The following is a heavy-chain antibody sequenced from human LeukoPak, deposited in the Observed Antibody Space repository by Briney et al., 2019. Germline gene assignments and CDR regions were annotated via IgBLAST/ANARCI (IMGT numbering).Heavy chain of an antibody. Sequence: GGSLRLSCAASGFTFSSSAMNWVRQAPGQGLEWVSAISGSGGSTYYADSVKGRFTISRDNSRNTLYLQMNSLRAEDTAVYYCAKGPLLWNWGQGTLVTVSS. J-gene: IGHJ4*02. CDR2: ISGSGGST. CDR1: GFTFSSSA. CDR3: AKGPLLWN. D-gene: IGHD3-10*01. V-gene: IGHV3-23*01.